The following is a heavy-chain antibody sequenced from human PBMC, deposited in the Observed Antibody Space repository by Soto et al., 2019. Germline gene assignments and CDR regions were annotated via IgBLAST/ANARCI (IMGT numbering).Heavy chain of an antibody. CDR2: IYYSGST. CDR3: ARHDSSSWYGAEYFQH. Sequence: SETLSLTCTVSGGSISSYYWSWIRQPPGKGLEWIGYIYYSGSTNYNPSLKSRVTISVDTSKNQFSLKLSSVTAADTAVYYCARHDSSSWYGAEYFQHWGQGTLVTVSS. CDR1: GGSISSYY. D-gene: IGHD6-13*01. V-gene: IGHV4-59*08. J-gene: IGHJ1*01.